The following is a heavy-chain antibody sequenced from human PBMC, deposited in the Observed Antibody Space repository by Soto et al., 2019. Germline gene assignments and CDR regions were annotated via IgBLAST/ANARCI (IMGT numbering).Heavy chain of an antibody. CDR2: ISSSSSYI. J-gene: IGHJ4*02. Sequence: EVQLVESGGGLVKPGGSLRLSCAASGFTFSSYSMNWVRQAPGKGLEWVSSISSSSSYIYYADSVKGRFTISRDNAKNSLYLQMNSLRAEDTAVYYCARCAFWAGKGPPYYFDYCGQGTLVTVSS. CDR1: GFTFSSYS. V-gene: IGHV3-21*01. CDR3: ARCAFWAGKGPPYYFDY. D-gene: IGHD3-3*01.